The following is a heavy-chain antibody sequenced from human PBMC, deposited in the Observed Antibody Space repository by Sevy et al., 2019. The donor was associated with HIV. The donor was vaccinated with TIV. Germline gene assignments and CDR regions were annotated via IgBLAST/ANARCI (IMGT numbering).Heavy chain of an antibody. V-gene: IGHV3-11*01. J-gene: IGHJ5*02. CDR3: ARAGDDYCTESDCNKNWFDP. Sequence: GGSLRLSCAASGFTFSDYYMGWFRQAPGKGLEWVSYISSSGALVFYADAVEGRFTISRDNAKNSLFLQMNSLRAEETAIYYCARAGDDYCTESDCNKNWFDPWGQGTLVTVSS. CDR1: GFTFSDYY. CDR2: ISSSGALV. D-gene: IGHD2-8*02.